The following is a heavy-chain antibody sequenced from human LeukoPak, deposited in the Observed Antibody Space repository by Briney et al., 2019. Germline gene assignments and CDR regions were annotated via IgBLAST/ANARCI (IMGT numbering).Heavy chain of an antibody. V-gene: IGHV3-21*01. CDR2: ISSSSSYI. CDR3: AKVGATTPFDY. J-gene: IGHJ4*02. D-gene: IGHD1-26*01. CDR1: GFTFSNYA. Sequence: GGSLRLSCAASGFTFSNYAMHWVRQAPGKGLEWVSSISSSSSYIYYADSVKGRFTISRDNAKNSLYLQMNSLRAEDTAVYYCAKVGATTPFDYWGQGTLVTVSS.